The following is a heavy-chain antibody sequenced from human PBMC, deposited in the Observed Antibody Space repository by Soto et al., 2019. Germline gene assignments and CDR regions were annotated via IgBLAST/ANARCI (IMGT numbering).Heavy chain of an antibody. J-gene: IGHJ4*02. CDR3: AGSGYDFSKY. Sequence: PSETLSLTCTVSGASISNYYWSRIRQPPGKGLEWIGYIYSSGSTTYNPSLKSRVTISSDTSKNQFSLRLSSVTAADTAVYYCAGSGYDFSKYWGQGTLVT. V-gene: IGHV4-59*01. D-gene: IGHD3-22*01. CDR2: IYSSGST. CDR1: GASISNYY.